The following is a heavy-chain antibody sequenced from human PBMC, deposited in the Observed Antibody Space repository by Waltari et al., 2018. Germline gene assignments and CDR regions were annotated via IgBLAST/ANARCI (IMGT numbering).Heavy chain of an antibody. V-gene: IGHV1-2*06. J-gene: IGHJ4*02. Sequence: QVQLVQSGAEVKKPGASVKVSCKASGYTFTGYYMHWVRQAPGQGLEWMGRINPNSGGTNYAQKCQGRVTMTRDTSISTAYMELSRLRSDDTAVYYCARSRDKEPYFDYWGQGTLVTVSS. CDR2: INPNSGGT. D-gene: IGHD1-26*01. CDR1: GYTFTGYY. CDR3: ARSRDKEPYFDY.